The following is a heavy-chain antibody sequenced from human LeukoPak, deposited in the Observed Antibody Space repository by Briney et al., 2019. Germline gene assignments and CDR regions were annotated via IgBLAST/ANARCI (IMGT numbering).Heavy chain of an antibody. CDR2: ISYDGSNK. CDR1: GFTFSSYA. J-gene: IGHJ4*02. Sequence: GGSLRLSCAATGFTFSSYAMHWVRQAPGKGLEWVAVISYDGSNKYYADSVKGRFTISRDNSKNTLYLQMNSLRAEDTAVYYCAREESWEASFDYWGQGTLVTVSS. D-gene: IGHD6-13*01. CDR3: AREESWEASFDY. V-gene: IGHV3-30-3*01.